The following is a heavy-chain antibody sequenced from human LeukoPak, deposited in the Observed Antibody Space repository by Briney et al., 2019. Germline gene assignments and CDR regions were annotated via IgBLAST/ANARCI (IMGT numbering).Heavy chain of an antibody. CDR3: AKDQGMVRGVIDY. V-gene: IGHV3-23*01. J-gene: IGHJ4*02. Sequence: GGSLRLSCAASGFTFDDYTMHWVRQAPGKGLEWVSAISGSGGSTYYADSVKGRFTISRDNSKNTLYLQMNSLRAEDTAVYYCAKDQGMVRGVIDYWGQGTLVTVSS. D-gene: IGHD3-10*01. CDR2: ISGSGGST. CDR1: GFTFDDYT.